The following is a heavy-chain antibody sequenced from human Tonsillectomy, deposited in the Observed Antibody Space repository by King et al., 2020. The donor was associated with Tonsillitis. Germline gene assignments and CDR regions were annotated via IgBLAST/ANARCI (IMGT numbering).Heavy chain of an antibody. V-gene: IGHV3-30*02. CDR1: GFTFSAYG. Sequence: VQLVESGGGVVQPGGSLRLSCAASGFTFSAYGMHWVRQAPGKGLEWVAFIRYDGSNKFYEDSVKGRFTISRDNSKNTLYQQMHSPGPEDTAVYHCAKGYSGTSNYYYGMDVWGKGTTVSVSS. CDR2: IRYDGSNK. D-gene: IGHD1-26*01. CDR3: AKGYSGTSNYYYGMDV. J-gene: IGHJ6*04.